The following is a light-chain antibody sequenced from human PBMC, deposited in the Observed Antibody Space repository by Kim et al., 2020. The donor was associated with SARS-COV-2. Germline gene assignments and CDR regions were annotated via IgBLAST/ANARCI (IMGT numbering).Light chain of an antibody. V-gene: IGKV3D-20*01. CDR2: DVS. CDR1: QTLPRNY. CDR3: QFYGRSSWT. J-gene: IGKJ1*01. Sequence: EIVLTQSPATLSLSPGERATLSCGTSQTLPRNYLAWYQQKPGQAPRLLIYDVSTRATGVPDRFSGTGSGTVFTLTISRLEPEDFALYYCQFYGRSSWTFGQGTKVDIK.